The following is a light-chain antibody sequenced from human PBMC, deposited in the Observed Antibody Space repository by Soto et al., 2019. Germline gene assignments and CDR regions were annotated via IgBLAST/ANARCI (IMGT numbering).Light chain of an antibody. V-gene: IGLV2-14*01. J-gene: IGLJ2*01. Sequence: QSVLTQPASVSGSPGQSITISCTGTSSDVGGYNYVSWFQQHPDKAPKLIIYDVSYRPSGVSNRFSGSKSGNTASLTISGLQAEDEADYYCRSFTTTDTLIFGGGTKLTVL. CDR3: RSFTTTDTLI. CDR1: SSDVGGYNY. CDR2: DVS.